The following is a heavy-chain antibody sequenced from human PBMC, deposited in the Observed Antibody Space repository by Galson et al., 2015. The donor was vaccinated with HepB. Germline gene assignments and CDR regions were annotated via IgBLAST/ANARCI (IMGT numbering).Heavy chain of an antibody. D-gene: IGHD3-10*01. CDR3: ARGTTYFFGSGSSPPGY. V-gene: IGHV7-4-1*02. J-gene: IGHJ4*02. CDR2: INTNTGNP. CDR1: GYSFTNYA. Sequence: SVKVSCKASGYSFTNYAMNWVRQAPGQGLEWMGWINTNTGNPAYAQGFTGRFDFSLDTSVSTAYLQIRNLKTEDTAVYYCARGTTYFFGSGSSPPGYWGQGTLVTVSS.